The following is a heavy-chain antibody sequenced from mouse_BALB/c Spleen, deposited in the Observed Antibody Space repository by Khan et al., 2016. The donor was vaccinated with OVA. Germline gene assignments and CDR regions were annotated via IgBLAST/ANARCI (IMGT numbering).Heavy chain of an antibody. CDR3: ARQGDYAYYFDY. V-gene: IGHV5-12-2*01. CDR1: GFTFSSYT. CDR2: ISNGGGST. J-gene: IGHJ2*01. D-gene: IGHD2-4*01. Sequence: EVQLQESGGGLVQPGGSLKLSCAASGFTFSSYTMSWVRQTPEKRLEWVAYISNGGGSTYYPDTVKGRFTISRDNAKNTLYLQMSSLKSEDTAMDYCARQGDYAYYFDYWGQGTTLTVSS.